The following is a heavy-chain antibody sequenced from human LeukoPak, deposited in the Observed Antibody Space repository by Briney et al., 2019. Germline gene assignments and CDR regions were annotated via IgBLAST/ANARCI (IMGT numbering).Heavy chain of an antibody. V-gene: IGHV4-39*01. J-gene: IGHJ4*02. D-gene: IGHD5-24*01. CDR3: MRHEEEDGYNAKPFDF. Sequence: SETLSLTCTVSGGSISNSNYYWGWVRQPPGKGLEWIGTIYYSGNTYYTPSLKRRVTISVDTSKNQFSLRLSSVTAADTAVYFCMRHEEEDGYNAKPFDFWGQGTLVTVSS. CDR2: IYYSGNT. CDR1: GGSISNSNYY.